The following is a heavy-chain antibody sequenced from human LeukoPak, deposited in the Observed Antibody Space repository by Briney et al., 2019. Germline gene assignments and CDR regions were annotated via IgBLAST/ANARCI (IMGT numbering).Heavy chain of an antibody. CDR3: ARGAAAHPRLDAFDI. J-gene: IGHJ3*02. V-gene: IGHV3-11*06. D-gene: IGHD2-2*01. Sequence: GRFTISRDNAKNSLYLQMNSLGAEDTAVYYCARGAAAHPRLDAFDIWGQGTMVTVSS.